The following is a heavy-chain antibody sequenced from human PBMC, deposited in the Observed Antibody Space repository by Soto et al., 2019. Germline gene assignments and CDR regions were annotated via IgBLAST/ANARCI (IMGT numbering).Heavy chain of an antibody. CDR1: GGSLSGYY. V-gene: IGHV4-34*01. Sequence: PSETLSLTYAVYGGSLSGYYWSWIRQPPGKGLEWIGEINHSGSTNYNPSLKSRVTISVDTSKNQFSLKLSSVTAADTAVYYCARGGWALYYYYGMDVWGQGTTVTVS. J-gene: IGHJ6*02. D-gene: IGHD1-26*01. CDR2: INHSGST. CDR3: ARGGWALYYYYGMDV.